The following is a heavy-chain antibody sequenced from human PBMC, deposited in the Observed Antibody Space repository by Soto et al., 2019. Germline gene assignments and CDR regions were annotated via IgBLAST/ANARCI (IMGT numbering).Heavy chain of an antibody. CDR3: ARDSDLTSDAFDI. Sequence: GGSLRLSCAASGFTFSSYAMHWVRQAPGKGLEWVAVISYDGSNKYYADSVKGRFTISRDNSKNTLYLQMNSLRAEDTAVYYCARDSDLTSDAFDIWGQGTMVTVSS. J-gene: IGHJ3*02. CDR2: ISYDGSNK. V-gene: IGHV3-30-3*01. CDR1: GFTFSSYA. D-gene: IGHD1-20*01.